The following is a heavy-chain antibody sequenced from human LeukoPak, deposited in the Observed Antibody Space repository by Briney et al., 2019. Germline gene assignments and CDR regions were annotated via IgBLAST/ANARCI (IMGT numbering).Heavy chain of an antibody. J-gene: IGHJ4*02. CDR1: GYTFTGYY. CDR2: INPNSGGT. CDR3: ARDHYYGSGSYYNY. Sequence: ASVKVSCKASGYTFTGYYMHWVRQAPGQGLEWMGWINPNSGGTNYAQKFQGRVTMTRDTSISTAYMELSRLRSDDTAVYYCARDHYYGSGSYYNYWGQGTLVTVSS. V-gene: IGHV1-2*02. D-gene: IGHD3-10*01.